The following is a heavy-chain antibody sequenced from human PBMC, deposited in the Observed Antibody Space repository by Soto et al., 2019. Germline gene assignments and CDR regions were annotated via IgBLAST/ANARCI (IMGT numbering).Heavy chain of an antibody. V-gene: IGHV3-9*01. Sequence: EVQLVESGGGLVQPGRSLRLSCAASGFTFDDYAMHWVRQAPGKGLEWVSGISWNSGSIGYADSVKGRFTISRDNAKNSLYLQMNSLRAEDTALYYCAKEHYIAARPSSGSYYYYYMDVWGKGTTVTVSS. J-gene: IGHJ6*03. D-gene: IGHD6-6*01. CDR1: GFTFDDYA. CDR3: AKEHYIAARPSSGSYYYYYMDV. CDR2: ISWNSGSI.